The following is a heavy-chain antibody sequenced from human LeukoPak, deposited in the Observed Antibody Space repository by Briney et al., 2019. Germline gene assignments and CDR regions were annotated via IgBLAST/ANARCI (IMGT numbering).Heavy chain of an antibody. D-gene: IGHD1-26*01. J-gene: IGHJ4*02. Sequence: SETLSLTCTISGDSISTYYWSWVRQSPGKGLEWTGYVYNSGGSTNYNPSLKSRVTMSVDTSKNQFFLKLSFVTAADTAVYYCVRDRELNYWGQGILVTVSS. CDR1: GDSISTYY. CDR3: VRDRELNY. V-gene: IGHV4-59*01. CDR2: VYNSGGST.